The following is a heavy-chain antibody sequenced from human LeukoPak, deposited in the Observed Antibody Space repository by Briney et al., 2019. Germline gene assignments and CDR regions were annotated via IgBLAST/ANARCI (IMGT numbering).Heavy chain of an antibody. D-gene: IGHD3-16*01. Sequence: AGSLRLSCAASGFSFSDYDMNWLRQAPGKGLEWVSAISGRSSHVYYGESVKGRFTISRDNAKNSLYLQLDSLGVEDTAVYYCGRAFPPLRTSSAGDLWGQGTLVTVSS. CDR3: GRAFPPLRTSSAGDL. V-gene: IGHV3-21*01. CDR1: GFSFSDYD. J-gene: IGHJ1*01. CDR2: ISGRSSHV.